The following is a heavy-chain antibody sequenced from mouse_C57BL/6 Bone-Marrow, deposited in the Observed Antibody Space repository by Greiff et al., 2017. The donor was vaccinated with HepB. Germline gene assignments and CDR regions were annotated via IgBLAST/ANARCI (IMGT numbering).Heavy chain of an antibody. D-gene: IGHD1-1*01. J-gene: IGHJ4*01. Sequence: EVQLVESGGGLVKPGGSLKLSCAASGFTFSDYGMHWVRQAPEEGLEWVAYISSGSSTIYYADTVKGRFTITRDNAKNTLFLQMTSLRSEDTAMYYCAREDYYGKDYAMDYWGQGTSVTVSS. CDR1: GFTFSDYG. V-gene: IGHV5-17*01. CDR3: AREDYYGKDYAMDY. CDR2: ISSGSSTI.